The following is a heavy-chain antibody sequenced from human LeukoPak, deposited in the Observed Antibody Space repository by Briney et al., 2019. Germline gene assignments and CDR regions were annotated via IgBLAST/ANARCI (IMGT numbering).Heavy chain of an antibody. CDR2: ISYDGSNK. J-gene: IGHJ4*02. CDR1: GFTFSSYA. V-gene: IGHV3-30-3*01. CDR3: ARERGWYTDRKFDY. D-gene: IGHD6-19*01. Sequence: GRSLRLSCAASGFTFSSYAMHWVRQAPGKGLERVAVISYDGSNKYYADSVKGRFTISRDNSKNTLYLQMNSLRAEDTAVYYCARERGWYTDRKFDYWGQGTLVTVSS.